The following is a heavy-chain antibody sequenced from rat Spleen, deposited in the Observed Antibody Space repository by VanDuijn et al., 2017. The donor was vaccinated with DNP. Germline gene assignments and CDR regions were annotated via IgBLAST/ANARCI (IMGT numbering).Heavy chain of an antibody. D-gene: IGHD1-8*01. V-gene: IGHV5-20*01. CDR2: INYDGYST. J-gene: IGHJ1*01. CDR1: GFTFSDYG. Sequence: EVQLVESGGGLVQPGRSMKLSCTASGFTFSDYGMAWVRQAPTKGLEWIASINYDGYSTFYRDSVKGRLTISRDNAKSILYLQMESLRSEDTAAYYCAKDIDNSNYWYFDFWGPGTMVTVAS. CDR3: AKDIDNSNYWYFDF.